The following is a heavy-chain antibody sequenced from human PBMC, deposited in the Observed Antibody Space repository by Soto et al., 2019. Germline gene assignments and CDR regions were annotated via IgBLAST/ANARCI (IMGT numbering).Heavy chain of an antibody. CDR1: GYSFTSYW. D-gene: IGHD3-22*01. CDR3: TTDFGYYYDSSGYRDFDY. V-gene: IGHV5-51*01. J-gene: IGHJ4*02. CDR2: IYPGDSDT. Sequence: GESLKISCKGSGYSFTSYWIGWVRQMPGKGLEWMGIIYPGDSDTRYSPSFQGQVTISADKSISTAYLQMNSLKTEDTAVYYCTTDFGYYYDSSGYRDFDYWGQGTLVTVSS.